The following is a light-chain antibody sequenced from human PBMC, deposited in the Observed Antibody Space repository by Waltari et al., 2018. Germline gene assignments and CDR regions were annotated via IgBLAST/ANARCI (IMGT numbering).Light chain of an antibody. CDR2: HAS. CDR3: QKYESLPAT. J-gene: IGKJ1*01. CDR1: QSVSKY. Sequence: EIVLTQSPGSRSWSPGERATLSCRASQSVSKYLAWYQQKPGQAPRLLIYHASSRATGLPDRFSGSGFGTDFSLTINRLEPEDFAVYYCQKYESLPATFGQGTKVEIK. V-gene: IGKV3-20*01.